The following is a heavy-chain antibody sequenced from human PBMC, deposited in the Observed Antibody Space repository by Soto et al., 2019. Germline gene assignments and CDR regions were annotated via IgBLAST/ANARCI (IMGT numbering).Heavy chain of an antibody. D-gene: IGHD3-22*01. CDR2: IYPGDSAT. CDR1: GYSFTSYW. V-gene: IGHV5-51*01. CDR3: ASRRIYYYDSSGHLPYNAFHI. Sequence: GESLKISCKGSGYSFTSYWIGWVRQMPGKGLEWMGIIYPGDSATRYSPSFQGQVTISADKAISTAYLQWSSLKASDTAMYYCASRRIYYYDSSGHLPYNAFHISGPATMVT. J-gene: IGHJ3*02.